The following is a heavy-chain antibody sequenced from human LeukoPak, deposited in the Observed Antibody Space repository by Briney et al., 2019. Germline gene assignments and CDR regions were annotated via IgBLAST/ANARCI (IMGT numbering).Heavy chain of an antibody. CDR2: T. J-gene: IGHJ4*02. V-gene: IGHV3-23*01. CDR3: AKGKDIAATGTGPFDY. Sequence: QPGGSLRLSCAASGFTFSSYDMSWVRQAAGKGLEWVSATKGRFTISRDNSKNTLYLQMSSLKAEDTAVYYCAKGKDIAATGTGPFDYWGQGTLVTVSS. CDR1: GFTFSSYD. D-gene: IGHD6-13*01.